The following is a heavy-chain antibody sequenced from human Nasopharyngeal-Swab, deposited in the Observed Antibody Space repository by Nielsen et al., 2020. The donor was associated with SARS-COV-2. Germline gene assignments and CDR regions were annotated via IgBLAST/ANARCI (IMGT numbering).Heavy chain of an antibody. V-gene: IGHV1-46*01. D-gene: IGHD2-2*01. J-gene: IGHJ4*02. CDR1: GFTFTNYY. Sequence: ASVKVSCKASGFTFTNYYIHWVRQAPGQGLEWMAIINPSGGSPTYAQRFQGRVTMTWDTSTGTVYMEIISLRFDDTAVYYCARDPMMCRSTSCAFDHWGQGTLVTVSS. CDR3: ARDPMMCRSTSCAFDH. CDR2: INPSGGSP.